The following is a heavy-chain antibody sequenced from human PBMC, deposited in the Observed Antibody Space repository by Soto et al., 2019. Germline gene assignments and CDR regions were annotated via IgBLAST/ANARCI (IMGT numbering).Heavy chain of an antibody. J-gene: IGHJ3*02. V-gene: IGHV1-2*02. CDR1: GYTFTGYY. D-gene: IGHD3-22*01. Sequence: ASVKVSCKASGYTFTGYYMHWVRQAPGQGLEWMGWINPNSGGTNYAQKFQGRVTMTRDTSISTAYMELSRLRSDDTAVYYCARAKGSITMIVVALDAFDIWGRGTMVTVSS. CDR3: ARAKGSITMIVVALDAFDI. CDR2: INPNSGGT.